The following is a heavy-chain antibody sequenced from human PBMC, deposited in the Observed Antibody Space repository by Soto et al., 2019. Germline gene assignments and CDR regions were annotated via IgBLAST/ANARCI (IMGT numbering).Heavy chain of an antibody. CDR3: ATLPAAAPSYFDY. CDR2: IYPGDSNT. V-gene: IGHV5-51*01. CDR1: RYSFTSYW. J-gene: IGHJ4*02. Sequence: GESLKISCKGSRYSFTSYWIGWVRQMPGKGLEWMGIIYPGDSNTRYSPSFQGQVTISADKSISTAYLQWSSLKASDTAMYYCATLPAAAPSYFDYWGQGTLVTVSS. D-gene: IGHD2-2*01.